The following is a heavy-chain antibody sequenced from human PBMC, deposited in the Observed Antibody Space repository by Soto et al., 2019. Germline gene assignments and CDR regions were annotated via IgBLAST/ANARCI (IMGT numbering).Heavy chain of an antibody. V-gene: IGHV3-30*18. CDR1: GFTFSSYG. D-gene: IGHD1-7*01. CDR2: ISYDGSNK. Sequence: ESGGGVVQPGRSLRLSCAASGFTFSSYGMHWVRQAPGKGLEWVAVISYDGSNKYYADSVKGRFTISRDNSKNTLYLQMNSLRAEDTAVYYCAKDYLRNWNSRYYFDYWGQGTLVTVSS. J-gene: IGHJ4*02. CDR3: AKDYLRNWNSRYYFDY.